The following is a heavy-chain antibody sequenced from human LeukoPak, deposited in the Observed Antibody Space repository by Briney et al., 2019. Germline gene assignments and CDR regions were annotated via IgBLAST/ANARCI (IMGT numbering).Heavy chain of an antibody. J-gene: IGHJ4*02. D-gene: IGHD3-10*01. CDR1: GGTFSSYA. CDR2: IIPIFGTA. Sequence: GASVKVSCKASGGTFSSYAISWVRQAPGQGREWMGGIIPIFGTANYAQKFQGRVTITADESTSTAYMELSSLRSEDTAVYYCASHYYGSGSYDYWGQGTLVTVSS. V-gene: IGHV1-69*13. CDR3: ASHYYGSGSYDY.